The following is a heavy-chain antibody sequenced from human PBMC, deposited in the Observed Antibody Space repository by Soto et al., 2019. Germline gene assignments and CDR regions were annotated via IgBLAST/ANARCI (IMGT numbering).Heavy chain of an antibody. CDR2: MNPNSGNT. V-gene: IGHV1-8*01. CDR3: ARGGGYYDSSGYYSLDY. D-gene: IGHD3-22*01. J-gene: IGHJ4*02. Sequence: ASVKVSCKASGYTFTSYDINWVRQATGQGLEWMGWMNPNSGNTGYAQKFQGRVTMTRNTSISTAYMELSSLRSEDTAVYYCARGGGYYDSSGYYSLDYWGQGTLVTVPS. CDR1: GYTFTSYD.